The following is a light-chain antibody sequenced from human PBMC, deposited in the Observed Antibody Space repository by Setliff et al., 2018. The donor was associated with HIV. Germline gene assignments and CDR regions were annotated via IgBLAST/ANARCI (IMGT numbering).Light chain of an antibody. J-gene: IGLJ1*01. Sequence: QSALTQPASVSGSPGQSITISCSGTRNDVGRYDPVSWYQQYPGKAPKLMIYQATKRPSGVSNRFSGSKSGNTASLTISGLQAEDEADYYCCSNTGSNTYVFGSGTKVTVL. V-gene: IGLV2-23*01. CDR2: QAT. CDR3: CSNTGSNTYV. CDR1: RNDVGRYDP.